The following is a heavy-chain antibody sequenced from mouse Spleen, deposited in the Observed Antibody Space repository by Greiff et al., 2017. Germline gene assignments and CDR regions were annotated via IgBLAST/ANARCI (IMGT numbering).Heavy chain of an antibody. CDR1: GYSFTGYY. V-gene: IGHV1-42*01. CDR2: INPSTGGT. CDR3: ARTPVDYFDY. Sequence: VQLKESGPELVKPGASVKISCKASGYSFTGYYMNWVKQSPEKSLEWIGEINPSTGGTTYNQKFKAKATLTVDKSSSTAYMQLKSLTSEDSAVYYCARTPVDYFDYWGQGTTLTVSS. J-gene: IGHJ2*01. D-gene: IGHD1-1*01.